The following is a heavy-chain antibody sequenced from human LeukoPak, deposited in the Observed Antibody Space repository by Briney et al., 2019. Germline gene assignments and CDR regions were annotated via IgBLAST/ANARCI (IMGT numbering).Heavy chain of an antibody. J-gene: IGHJ4*02. V-gene: IGHV3-30*18. CDR1: GYTFNRHA. Sequence: GGSLRLSCEASGYTFNRHAMHWVRQAPGKGLEWLAFISYDGTKKSYADSVKDRFTISRDDSQNTLYLQMNSLRADDTAIYYCAKDRSDNTAWYVGSHWGQGTLVTVSS. CDR2: ISYDGTKK. CDR3: AKDRSDNTAWYVGSH. D-gene: IGHD3-10*02.